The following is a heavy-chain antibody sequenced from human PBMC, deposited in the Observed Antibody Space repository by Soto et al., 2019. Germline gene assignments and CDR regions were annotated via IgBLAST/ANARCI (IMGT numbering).Heavy chain of an antibody. V-gene: IGHV4-30-4*01. D-gene: IGHD2-8*02. CDR1: GASIDTADYY. CDR3: ARRLRDTGQFYNWFHP. CDR2: IYYTGDA. Sequence: QVQLQESGPGLVEPSQTLSLTCIVSGASIDTADYYWSWLRQSPGKGLEWIVNIYYTGDAYLNPSPSSRLSTSRDPSRNQFSLNLHSVSAANTAVYSWARRLRDTGQFYNWFHPWGQGTLVTVSS. J-gene: IGHJ5*02.